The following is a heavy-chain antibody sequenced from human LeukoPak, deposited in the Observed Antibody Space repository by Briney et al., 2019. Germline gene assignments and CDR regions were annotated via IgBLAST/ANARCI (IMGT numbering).Heavy chain of an antibody. V-gene: IGHV4-31*03. CDR1: GGSLLSGADS. CDR3: ARADMATVFDF. Sequence: SQSLSLTFSVSGGSLLSGADSWSWIRQPPGKGLEWIAYVSYSGSTYYTPSLKTRITISVDTSKNQFSLKLGSVTAADTAFYYCARADMATVFDFWGRGTLVTVSS. CDR2: VSYSGST. J-gene: IGHJ4*02. D-gene: IGHD5-24*01.